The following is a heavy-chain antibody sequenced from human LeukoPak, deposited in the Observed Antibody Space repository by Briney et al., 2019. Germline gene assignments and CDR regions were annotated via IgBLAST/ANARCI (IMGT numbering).Heavy chain of an antibody. J-gene: IGHJ5*02. CDR3: AKPYSGYDYRDWFDP. Sequence: GGSLRLSCAASRFMFSIYAMSWVRQAPGKGLEWVAVISYDGSNKYYADSVKGRFTISRDNSKNTLYLQMNSLRAEDTAVYYCAKPYSGYDYRDWFDPWGQGTLVTVSS. CDR2: ISYDGSNK. CDR1: RFMFSIYA. D-gene: IGHD5-12*01. V-gene: IGHV3-30*18.